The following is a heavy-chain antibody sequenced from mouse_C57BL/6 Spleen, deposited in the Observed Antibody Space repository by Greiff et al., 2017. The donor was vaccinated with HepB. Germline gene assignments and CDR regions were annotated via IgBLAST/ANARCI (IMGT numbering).Heavy chain of an antibody. D-gene: IGHD2-1*01. CDR2: IDPSDSET. V-gene: IGHV1-52*01. CDR3: ARPGSTYAMDY. Sequence: VQLQQPGAELVRPGSSVKLSCKASGYTFTSYWMHWVKQRPIQGLEWIGNIDPSDSETHYNQKFKDKATLTVDKSSSTAYMQLSSLTSEDSAVYYCARPGSTYAMDYWGQGTSVTVSS. CDR1: GYTFTSYW. J-gene: IGHJ4*01.